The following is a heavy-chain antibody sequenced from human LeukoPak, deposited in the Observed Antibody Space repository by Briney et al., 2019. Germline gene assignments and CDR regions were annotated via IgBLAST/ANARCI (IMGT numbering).Heavy chain of an antibody. J-gene: IGHJ3*02. V-gene: IGHV4-38-2*02. CDR2: IYHSGST. Sequence: SETLSLTCTVSGYSISSGYYWGWIRQPPGKGLEWIGSIYHSGSTYYNPSLKSRVTISVDTSKNQFSLKLSSVTAADTAVYYCARRYMIRGAFDIWGQGTMVTVSS. D-gene: IGHD3-22*01. CDR3: ARRYMIRGAFDI. CDR1: GYSISSGYY.